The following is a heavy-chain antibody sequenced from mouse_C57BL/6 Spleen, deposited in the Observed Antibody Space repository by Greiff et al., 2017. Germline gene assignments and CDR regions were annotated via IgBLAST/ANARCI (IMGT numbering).Heavy chain of an antibody. V-gene: IGHV1-50*01. CDR2: IDPSDSYT. D-gene: IGHD3-2*02. Sequence: QVQLQQPGAELVKPGASVKLSCKASGYTFTSYWMQWVKQRPGQGLEWIGEIDPSDSYTNYNQKFKGKATLTVDTSSSTAYMQLRSLTSEDSAVYYCARTSSGATYWGQGTLVTVSA. CDR3: ARTSSGATY. CDR1: GYTFTSYW. J-gene: IGHJ3*01.